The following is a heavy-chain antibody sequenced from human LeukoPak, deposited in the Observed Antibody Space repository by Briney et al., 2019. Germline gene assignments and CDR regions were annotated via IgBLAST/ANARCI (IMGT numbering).Heavy chain of an antibody. Sequence: GRSLRLSCAASGFTFDDYAMHWVRQAPGKGLEWVSGISWNSGSIGYADSVKGRFTISRDNAKNSLYLQMNSLRAEDTALYYCAKEDSSGYYFDYWGQGPLVTVSS. CDR3: AKEDSSGYYFDY. D-gene: IGHD3-22*01. J-gene: IGHJ4*02. CDR2: ISWNSGSI. CDR1: GFTFDDYA. V-gene: IGHV3-9*01.